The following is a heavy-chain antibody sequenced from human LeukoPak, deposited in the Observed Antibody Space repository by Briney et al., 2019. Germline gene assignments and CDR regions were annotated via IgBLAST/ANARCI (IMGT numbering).Heavy chain of an antibody. J-gene: IGHJ4*02. CDR3: AGWWELALFNY. CDR2: INSDGGSI. CDR1: GFTFSSYW. D-gene: IGHD1-26*01. V-gene: IGHV3-74*01. Sequence: GGSLRLSCAASGFTFSSYWMHWIRQAPGKGLLWVSRINSDGGSISFADSVKGLFTISRYNAKNTLYLQMNRLRAEDTAVYYCAGWWELALFNYWGQGTLVTVSS.